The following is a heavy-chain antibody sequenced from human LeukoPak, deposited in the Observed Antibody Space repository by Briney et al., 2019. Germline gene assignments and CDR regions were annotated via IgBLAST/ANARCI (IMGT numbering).Heavy chain of an antibody. D-gene: IGHD1-1*01. J-gene: IGHJ6*03. V-gene: IGHV3-30*02. CDR2: IRYDGNDK. CDR1: GFSFSTFG. Sequence: GGSLRLSCAASGFSFSTFGMYWVRQVPGKGLEWVAFIRYDGNDKYYGDSAKDRFTISRDNSKNTLYLQMNSLTTDDTGVYYCANDSQLDVGSDYYYYFYMDVWGRGTTVTVSS. CDR3: ANDSQLDVGSDYYYYFYMDV.